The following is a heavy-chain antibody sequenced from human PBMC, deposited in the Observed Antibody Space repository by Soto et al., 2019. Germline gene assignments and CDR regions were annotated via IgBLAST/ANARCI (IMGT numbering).Heavy chain of an antibody. Sequence: GRAVTLSCAPSGFTFSRSPMPWVRQAPGKGLGYVSAISSNGGSTYYADSVKGRFTISRDNSKNTLYLQMSSLRAEDTAVYYCVKDLGAAQYFDYWGQGTLVTVSS. V-gene: IGHV3-64D*08. CDR2: ISSNGGST. CDR1: GFTFSRSP. D-gene: IGHD6-6*01. CDR3: VKDLGAAQYFDY. J-gene: IGHJ4*02.